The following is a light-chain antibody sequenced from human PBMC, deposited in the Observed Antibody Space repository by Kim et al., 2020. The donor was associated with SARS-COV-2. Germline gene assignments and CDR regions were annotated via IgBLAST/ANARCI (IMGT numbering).Light chain of an antibody. J-gene: IGLJ3*02. Sequence: QSVLTQPPSVSGAPGQRVTISCTGSSSNVGAGYNVHWYQQLPGTAPKLVIYGDYNRPSGVPDRFSGSKSGTSASLAITGLQAEDEADYYCQSFDSSLSGWVFGGGTQLTVL. CDR3: QSFDSSLSGWV. CDR1: SSNVGAGYN. V-gene: IGLV1-40*01. CDR2: GDY.